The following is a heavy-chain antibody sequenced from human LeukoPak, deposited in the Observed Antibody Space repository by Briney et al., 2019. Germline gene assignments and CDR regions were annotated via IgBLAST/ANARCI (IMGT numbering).Heavy chain of an antibody. D-gene: IGHD3-22*01. CDR3: ARFYYELGVV. CDR1: RGSISSSSYY. J-gene: IGHJ4*02. V-gene: IGHV4-39*01. Sequence: SETRSLTCTLSRGSISSSSYYWGWVRQPPGKGLEWLGCIYYSGNTYYNPSLKSRVTISVDTSKNQFSLKLSSVTAADTAVYYCARFYYELGVVWGQGPLVTVSS. CDR2: IYYSGNT.